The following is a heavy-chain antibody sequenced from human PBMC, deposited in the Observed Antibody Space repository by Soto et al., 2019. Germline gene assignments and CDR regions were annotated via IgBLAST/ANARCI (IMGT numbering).Heavy chain of an antibody. CDR2: ISSSSSTI. V-gene: IGHV3-48*01. CDR1: GFTFSSYA. D-gene: IGHD3-3*01. Sequence: GGSLRLSCAASGFTFSSYAMSWVRQAPGKGLEWVSYISSSSSTIYYADSVKGRFTISRDNAKNSLYLQMNSLRAEDTAVYYCARPSSFGVVSSFDYWGQGTLVTVSS. CDR3: ARPSSFGVVSSFDY. J-gene: IGHJ4*02.